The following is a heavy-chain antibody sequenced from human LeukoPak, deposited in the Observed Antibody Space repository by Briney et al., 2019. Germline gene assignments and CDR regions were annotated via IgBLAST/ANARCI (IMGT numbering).Heavy chain of an antibody. Sequence: SSETLSLTCSVSGDSISTSSYYWGWIRQPPGKGLEWIGTIYYSGSTYYNPSLTSRVTISVDTSKNQFSLKLSSVTAADTAVYYCARHKDYYYSYMDVWGKGTTVTISS. J-gene: IGHJ6*03. CDR3: ARHKDYYYSYMDV. CDR2: IYYSGST. V-gene: IGHV4-39*01. CDR1: GDSISTSSYY.